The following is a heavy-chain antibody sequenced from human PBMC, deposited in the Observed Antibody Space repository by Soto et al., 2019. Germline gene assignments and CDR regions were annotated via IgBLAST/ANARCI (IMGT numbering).Heavy chain of an antibody. CDR3: ARTDYGGNSWYFDY. D-gene: IGHD4-17*01. Sequence: SGPTLVNPTQTLTLTCTFTGFSLSTSGMRVSWIRQPPGKALEWLARIDWGDDKFYSTSLKTRLTISKDTSKNQVVLTMTNMDPVDTATYYCARTDYGGNSWYFDYWGQGTLVTVSS. J-gene: IGHJ4*02. CDR2: IDWGDDK. CDR1: GFSLSTSGMR. V-gene: IGHV2-70*04.